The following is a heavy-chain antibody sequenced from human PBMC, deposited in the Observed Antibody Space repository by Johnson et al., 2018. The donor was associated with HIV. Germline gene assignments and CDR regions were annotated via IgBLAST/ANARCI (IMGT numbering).Heavy chain of an antibody. D-gene: IGHD4-17*01. CDR3: ASDYGDYDHAFDI. J-gene: IGHJ3*02. Sequence: VQLVESGGGVVQPGRSLRLSCAASGFTFSSYAMHWIRQAPGKGLAWVSYIRRGGSSASVIYYADSVTGRFPISRENAKNSVYLQMNSLRSDDTAVYYCASDYGDYDHAFDIWGRGTVVTVTS. V-gene: IGHV3-48*03. CDR2: IRRGGSSASVI. CDR1: GFTFSSYA.